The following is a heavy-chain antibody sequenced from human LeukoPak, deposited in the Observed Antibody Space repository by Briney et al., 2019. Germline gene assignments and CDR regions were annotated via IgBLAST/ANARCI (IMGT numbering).Heavy chain of an antibody. CDR2: INHSGST. D-gene: IGHD3-16*01. CDR3: ARDPGIMITFGGVVLDY. Sequence: SETLSLTCAVYGGSFSGYYWSWIRQPPGKGLEWIGEINHSGSTNYNPSLKSRVTISVDTSKNQFSLKLSSVTAADTAVYYCARDPGIMITFGGVVLDYWGQGTLVTVSS. V-gene: IGHV4-34*01. CDR1: GGSFSGYY. J-gene: IGHJ4*02.